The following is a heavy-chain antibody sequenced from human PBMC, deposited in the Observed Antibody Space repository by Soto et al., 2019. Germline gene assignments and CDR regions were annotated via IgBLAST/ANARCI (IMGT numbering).Heavy chain of an antibody. Sequence: SGTLSLTCTVSGGSISSYYWSWIRQPPGKGLEWIGYIYNSGSTNYNPSLKSRVTISADTSKNQFSLKVSSVTAADTAVYYCARTNAFDIWGQGTMVTVSS. CDR1: GGSISSYY. CDR2: IYNSGST. J-gene: IGHJ3*02. V-gene: IGHV4-59*01. CDR3: ARTNAFDI.